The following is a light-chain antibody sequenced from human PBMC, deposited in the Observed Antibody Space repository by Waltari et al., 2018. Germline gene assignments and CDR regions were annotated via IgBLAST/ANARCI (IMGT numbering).Light chain of an antibody. CDR3: QQYNDWPLT. Sequence: EVVMTQSPATLSVSPGGRATLSCRASQSVSDKLAWYHHKPGQGPRLLIFGASNRATGIPDRFSGSGSGTDFTLTISSLQSEDFALYYCQQYNDWPLTFGRGTKVEIK. CDR1: QSVSDK. CDR2: GAS. J-gene: IGKJ4*01. V-gene: IGKV3-15*01.